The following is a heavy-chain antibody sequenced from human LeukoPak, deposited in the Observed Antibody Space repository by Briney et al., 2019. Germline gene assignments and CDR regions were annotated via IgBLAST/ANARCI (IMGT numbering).Heavy chain of an antibody. V-gene: IGHV3-30*02. CDR1: GFTFSSYG. D-gene: IGHD6-13*01. Sequence: PGGSLRLSCAASGFTFSSYGMHWVRQAPGKGLEWVAFIRYDGSNKYYADSVKGRFTISRDNSKNTLYLQMSSLRAEDTAVYYCAKWGIAAAGTADGNYYYYMDVWGKGTTVTISS. CDR3: AKWGIAAAGTADGNYYYYMDV. CDR2: IRYDGSNK. J-gene: IGHJ6*03.